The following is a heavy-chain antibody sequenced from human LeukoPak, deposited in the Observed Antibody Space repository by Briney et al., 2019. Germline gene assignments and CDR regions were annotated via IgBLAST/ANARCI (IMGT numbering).Heavy chain of an antibody. J-gene: IGHJ4*02. CDR1: GFTFSSYW. CDR3: ARDQGIAVAEYFDY. Sequence: QSGGSLRLSCAASGFTFSSYWMSWVRQAPGKGLEWVANIKQDGSEKYYVDSVKGRFTISRDNAKNSLYLQMNSLRAEDTAVYYCARDQGIAVAEYFDYWGQGTLVTVSS. CDR2: IKQDGSEK. D-gene: IGHD6-19*01. V-gene: IGHV3-7*01.